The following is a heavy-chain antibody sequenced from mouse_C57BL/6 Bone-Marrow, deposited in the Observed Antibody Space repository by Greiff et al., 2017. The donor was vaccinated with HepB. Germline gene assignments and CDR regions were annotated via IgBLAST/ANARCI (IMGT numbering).Heavy chain of an antibody. CDR1: GYAFSSSW. CDR2: IYPGDGDT. J-gene: IGHJ3*01. V-gene: IGHV1-82*01. CDR3: ARDSSGSFAY. D-gene: IGHD3-2*02. Sequence: VQLQQSGPELVKPGASVEISCKASGYAFSSSWMNWVKQRPGKCLEWIGRIYPGDGDTNYNGKFKGKATLTADKSSSTAYMQLSSLTSEDSAVYFCARDSSGSFAYWGQGTLVTVSA.